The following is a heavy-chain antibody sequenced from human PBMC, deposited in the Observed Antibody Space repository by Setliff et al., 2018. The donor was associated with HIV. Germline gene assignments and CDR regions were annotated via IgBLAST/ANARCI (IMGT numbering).Heavy chain of an antibody. CDR2: IYYSGST. D-gene: IGHD1-7*01. Sequence: PSETLSLTCALSGSSISSGGSYWTWIRQHPGKGLEWIGSIYYSGSTYYTPSLKSRVTISIDTSKHQFSLQLSSVTAADTAVYCCARDGTRQMWGSDYFHNYYIDVWDKGTTVTVSS. V-gene: IGHV4-39*07. CDR3: ARDGTRQMWGSDYFHNYYIDV. J-gene: IGHJ6*03. CDR1: GSSISSGGSY.